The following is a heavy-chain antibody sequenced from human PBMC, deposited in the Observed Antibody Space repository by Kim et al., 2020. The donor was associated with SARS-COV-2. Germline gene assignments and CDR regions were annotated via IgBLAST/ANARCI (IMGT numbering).Heavy chain of an antibody. J-gene: IGHJ5*02. CDR2: INPRGTGT. Sequence: ASVKVSCKTSGYTFTNNYLHWVRQAPGQGLEWMGIINPRGTGTKYAQKFRGRVTMTSDTPTSTVYMELSSLRYEDTAIYYCVRYTCSGSSGWLDPWGQGT. V-gene: IGHV1-46*01. CDR1: GYTFTNNY. CDR3: VRYTCSGSSGWLDP. D-gene: IGHD2-15*01.